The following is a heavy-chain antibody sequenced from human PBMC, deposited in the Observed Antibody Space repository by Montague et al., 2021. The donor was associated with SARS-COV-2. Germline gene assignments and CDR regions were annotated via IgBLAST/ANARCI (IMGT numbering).Heavy chain of an antibody. D-gene: IGHD2-21*02. J-gene: IGHJ6*02. CDR1: GGSISSSY. CDR3: ARDLLHARTAIKPNFCGLDV. V-gene: IGHV4-59*01. Sequence: SETLSLTCTVPGGSISSSYWSWIRQPPGKGLEWIGYIYHSGNTNYNPSLKSRVTISIDTSMNQFSLSLSSMTAADTAVYFCARDLLHARTAIKPNFCGLDVWGQGTTVTVSS. CDR2: IYHSGNT.